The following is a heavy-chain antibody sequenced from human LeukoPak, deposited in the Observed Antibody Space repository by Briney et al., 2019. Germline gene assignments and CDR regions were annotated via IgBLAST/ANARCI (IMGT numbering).Heavy chain of an antibody. D-gene: IGHD5-12*01. V-gene: IGHV4-59*01. J-gene: IGHJ6*02. CDR1: GGSISDYY. Sequence: PSETLSLTCTVSGGSISDYYWSWIRQPPGKGLEWIGYIYYSGSTKYNPSLNSRVTISVDTSKNQFSLKLSSVTAADTAIYYCARTPYGSTSYSGYDYYYYGMDVWGQGTTVTASS. CDR3: ARTPYGSTSYSGYDYYYYGMDV. CDR2: IYYSGST.